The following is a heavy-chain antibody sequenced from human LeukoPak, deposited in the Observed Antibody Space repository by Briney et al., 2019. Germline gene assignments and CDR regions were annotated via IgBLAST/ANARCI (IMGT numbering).Heavy chain of an antibody. CDR2: FDPEDGET. D-gene: IGHD5-18*01. J-gene: IGHJ4*02. CDR1: GYTLTELS. CDR3: ATDGRGYSYLPNFDY. V-gene: IGHV1-24*01. Sequence: VKVSXKVSGYTLTELSMHWVRQAPGKGLEWMGGFDPEDGETIYAQKFQGRVTMAEDTSTDTAYMELSSLRSEDTAVYYCATDGRGYSYLPNFDYWGQGTLVTVSS.